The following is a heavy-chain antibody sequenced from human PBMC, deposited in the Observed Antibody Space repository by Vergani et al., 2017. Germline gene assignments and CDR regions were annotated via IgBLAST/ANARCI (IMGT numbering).Heavy chain of an antibody. V-gene: IGHV4-38-2*01. Sequence: QIQLQESGPGLVKASETLSLTCGVSRFSVSSGYHWGWIRQPPGKGLEWIGAIYYRGRTDYSPSLKNRVTISMDTSRNQFSLHLRSVTAADTAVYYCARHAQPIALAGSILDSNWLDPGGPGTLVTVSS. J-gene: IGHJ5*02. CDR3: ARHAQPIALAGSILDSNWLDP. CDR2: IYYRGRT. CDR1: RFSVSSGYH. D-gene: IGHD6-19*01.